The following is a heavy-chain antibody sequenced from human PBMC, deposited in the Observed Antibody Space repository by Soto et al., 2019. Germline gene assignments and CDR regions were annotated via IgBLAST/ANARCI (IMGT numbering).Heavy chain of an antibody. Sequence: EVQLVESGGGLVQPGGSLRLSCAASGFTFSSYSMNWVRQAPGKGLEWVSYISSSSSTIYYADSVKVRLTISRDNAKNSLYPQLNSLRAEDTAVYYCARDTTTVTPYDAFDIWGQGTMVTVSS. CDR2: ISSSSSTI. J-gene: IGHJ3*02. CDR3: ARDTTTVTPYDAFDI. V-gene: IGHV3-48*01. CDR1: GFTFSSYS. D-gene: IGHD4-17*01.